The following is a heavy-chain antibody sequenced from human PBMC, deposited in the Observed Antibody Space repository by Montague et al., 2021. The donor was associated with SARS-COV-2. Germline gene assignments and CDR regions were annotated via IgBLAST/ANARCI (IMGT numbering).Heavy chain of an antibody. J-gene: IGHJ3*01. CDR3: SRGWRYVFDV. CDR1: GDSVSRHTAS. V-gene: IGHV6-1*01. D-gene: IGHD1-1*01. Sequence: CAISGDSVSRHTASWNWIRQSPSRGLEFLGRTYYGSRWNTDYAVAVKSRITINPDTSKNQFSLHLNSVTPEDTAVYYCSRGWRYVFDVWGQGTTVTVSS. CDR2: TYYGSRWNT.